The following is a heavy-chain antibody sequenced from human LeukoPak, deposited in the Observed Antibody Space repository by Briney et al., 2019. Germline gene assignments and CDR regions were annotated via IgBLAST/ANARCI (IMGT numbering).Heavy chain of an antibody. CDR2: IFHSGST. CDR1: GGSISSGSYY. V-gene: IGHV4-39*02. Sequence: PSETLSLTCTVSGGSISSGSYYWGWIRQSPGKGLEWIGNIFHSGSTFYNPSLKSRVTMSMDTSKNFFSLKLTSVTAADTAVYYCARIDWHLRGDAFDLWGQGTVVTVSS. CDR3: ARIDWHLRGDAFDL. J-gene: IGHJ3*01. D-gene: IGHD3-9*01.